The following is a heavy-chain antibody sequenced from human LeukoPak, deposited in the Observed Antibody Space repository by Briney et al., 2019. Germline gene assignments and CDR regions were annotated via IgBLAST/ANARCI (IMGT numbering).Heavy chain of an antibody. CDR3: ARDCELGINWNPFDY. CDR1: GFTFSSYG. CDR2: IWYDGSNK. J-gene: IGHJ4*02. D-gene: IGHD1-20*01. Sequence: GRSLRLSCAASGFTFSSYGMHWVRQAPGKGLEWVAVIWYDGSNKYYADSVKGRFTISRDNSKNTLYLQMNSLRAEDTAVYYCARDCELGINWNPFDYWGQGTLVTVSS. V-gene: IGHV3-33*01.